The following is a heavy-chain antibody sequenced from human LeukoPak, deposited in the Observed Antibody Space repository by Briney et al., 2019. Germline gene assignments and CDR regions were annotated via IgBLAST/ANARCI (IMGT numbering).Heavy chain of an antibody. D-gene: IGHD3-22*01. J-gene: IGHJ5*02. Sequence: PSQTLSLTCTVSGGSISSGGYYWSWIRQDTGKGLEWIGYIYYSGSTYYNPSLKSRVTISVDTSKNQFSLKLSSVTAADTAVYYCARETIIVGRAEFGPWGQGTLVTVSS. CDR3: ARETIIVGRAEFGP. CDR2: IYYSGST. V-gene: IGHV4-31*03. CDR1: GGSISSGGYY.